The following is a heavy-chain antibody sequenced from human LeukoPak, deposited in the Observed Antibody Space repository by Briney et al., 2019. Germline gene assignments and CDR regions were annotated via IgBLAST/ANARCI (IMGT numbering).Heavy chain of an antibody. V-gene: IGHV4-4*07. D-gene: IGHD3-10*01. CDR3: SRGGTYGSGRNQHTTLDY. J-gene: IGHJ4*02. CDR2: IYTRGST. CDR1: GGSISNDY. Sequence: SETLSLTCTVSGGSISNDYWSWIRQAAGKELEWIGRIYTRGSTNYNSSLKGRVTIPLDKTKKHISLNLNSVTAADTAVYYCSRGGTYGSGRNQHTTLDYWGQGTLVTVSS.